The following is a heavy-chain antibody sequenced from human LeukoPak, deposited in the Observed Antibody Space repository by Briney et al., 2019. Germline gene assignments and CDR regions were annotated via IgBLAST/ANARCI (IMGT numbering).Heavy chain of an antibody. CDR3: AKAPYLSSGS. CDR1: GGSFRDYY. D-gene: IGHD3-22*01. Sequence: KPSETLSLTCAVYGGSFRDYYWSWIRQPPGKGLEWIGEINHSGSTNYNPSLKRRVTISLDTSKNQFSLKLTSVTAADTAVYYCAKAPYLSSGSWGQGILVAVSS. V-gene: IGHV4-34*01. CDR2: INHSGST. J-gene: IGHJ3*01.